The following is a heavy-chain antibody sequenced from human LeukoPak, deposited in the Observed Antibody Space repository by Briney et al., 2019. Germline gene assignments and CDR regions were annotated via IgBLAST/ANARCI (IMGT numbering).Heavy chain of an antibody. CDR3: ARMIAAAGTTGGDYFNY. Sequence: GGSLRLSCAASGFTFSSYAMSWVRLAPGKGLEWVSVIYTGGGTYYADSVKGRFTISRDNSKNTLYLQMNSLKAEDTAMYYCARMIAAAGTTGGDYFNYWGQGTLVTVSS. D-gene: IGHD6-13*01. V-gene: IGHV3-53*01. CDR2: IYTGGGT. J-gene: IGHJ4*02. CDR1: GFTFSSYA.